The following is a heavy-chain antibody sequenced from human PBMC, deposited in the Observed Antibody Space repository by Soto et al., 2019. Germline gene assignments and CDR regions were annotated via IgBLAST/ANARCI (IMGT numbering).Heavy chain of an antibody. V-gene: IGHV1-3*01. Sequence: ASVKVSCKASGYTFTSYGMNWVRQARGRGLEWMGWINPGNGNTKDSQKFQGRVIIERDTSASTAYMELSRLRSEDTTVYYCARALGDYVDYWGQGTLVTVSS. J-gene: IGHJ4*02. CDR3: ARALGDYVDY. D-gene: IGHD3-16*01. CDR1: GYTFTSYG. CDR2: INPGNGNT.